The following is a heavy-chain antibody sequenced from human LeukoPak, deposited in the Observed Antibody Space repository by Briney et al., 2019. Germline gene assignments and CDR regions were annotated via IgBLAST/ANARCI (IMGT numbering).Heavy chain of an antibody. D-gene: IGHD4-17*01. Sequence: SETLSLTCTVSGGSINNYYWNWIRQPPGKGLEWIGYIYYRGSTNYNPSLKSRVTFSVDTSKNQFSLKLNSVTAADTAVYYCTRGGDYGDLRYFDYWGQGTLVTVSS. CDR1: GGSINNYY. CDR3: TRGGDYGDLRYFDY. J-gene: IGHJ4*02. CDR2: IYYRGST. V-gene: IGHV4-59*01.